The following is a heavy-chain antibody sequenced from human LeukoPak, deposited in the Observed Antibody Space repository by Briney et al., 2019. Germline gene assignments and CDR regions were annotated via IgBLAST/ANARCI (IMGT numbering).Heavy chain of an antibody. Sequence: SETLSLTCAIYGGSFSGYYWSWIRQPPGKGLEWIGEINHRGSTNYNPSLKSRVTISVDTSRNSFSLELSSVTAADTAVYYCARISLTGYAPISGYFDYWGQGTLVTVSS. J-gene: IGHJ4*02. CDR2: INHRGST. D-gene: IGHD3-9*01. CDR1: GGSFSGYY. CDR3: ARISLTGYAPISGYFDY. V-gene: IGHV4-34*01.